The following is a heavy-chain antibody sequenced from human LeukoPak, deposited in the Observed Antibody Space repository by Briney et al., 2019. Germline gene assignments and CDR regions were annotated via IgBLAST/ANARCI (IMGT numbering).Heavy chain of an antibody. CDR1: GFTFSDYY. J-gene: IGHJ3*02. V-gene: IGHV3-11*01. Sequence: PGGSLRLSCAASGFTFSDYYMSWIRQAPGKGLEWVSYISSSGSTIYYADSVKGRFTISRDNAKNSLYLQMNSLRAEDTAVYYCARTNGSGSYRFRPPQMLIDIWGQGTMVTVSS. CDR3: ARTNGSGSYRFRPPQMLIDI. D-gene: IGHD3-10*01. CDR2: ISSSGSTI.